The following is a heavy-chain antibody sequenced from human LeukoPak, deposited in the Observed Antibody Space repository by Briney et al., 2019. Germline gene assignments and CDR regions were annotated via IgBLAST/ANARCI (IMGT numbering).Heavy chain of an antibody. J-gene: IGHJ3*02. V-gene: IGHV4-34*01. CDR3: ARHGLFAVPYDFWSGTDAFDI. CDR1: GGSFSGNY. Sequence: SSETLSLTCAVYGGSFSGNYWTWIRQPPGKGLEWIGEINHSGRNNYNPSLKSRVTISVDTSKNQFSLKLSSVTAADTAVYYCARHGLFAVPYDFWSGTDAFDIWGQGTMVTVSS. CDR2: INHSGRN. D-gene: IGHD3-3*01.